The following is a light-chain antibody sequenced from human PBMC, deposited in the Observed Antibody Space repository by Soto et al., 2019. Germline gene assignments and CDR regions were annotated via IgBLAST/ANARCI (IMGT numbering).Light chain of an antibody. J-gene: IGKJ1*01. V-gene: IGKV1-5*03. CDR1: QSISIW. CDR2: KAS. CDR3: QQYWNWPALT. Sequence: DIQMTQSPSTLSASVGDRVTITCRASQSISIWLAWYQQKPGKAPKILIYKASSLESGVPSRFSGSGSGTEFTLTISSLDSADFAVYYCQQYWNWPALTFGQGTKVDIK.